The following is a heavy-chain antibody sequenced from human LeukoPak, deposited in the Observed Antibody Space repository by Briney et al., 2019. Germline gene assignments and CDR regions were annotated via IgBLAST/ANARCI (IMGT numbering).Heavy chain of an antibody. D-gene: IGHD3-22*01. CDR1: GYNFSIYD. Sequence: ASVKVSCKTSGYNFSIYDVNWVRQAAGQGPEWMGWMNPYTGSAGFPHKFQNRVTMTRNISISTAYFEVTRLTSEDTAVYYCARGVRRFRTGDYESSGYFPSDHWGQGTLVTVSS. CDR2: MNPYTGSA. CDR3: ARGVRRFRTGDYESSGYFPSDH. V-gene: IGHV1-8*01. J-gene: IGHJ4*02.